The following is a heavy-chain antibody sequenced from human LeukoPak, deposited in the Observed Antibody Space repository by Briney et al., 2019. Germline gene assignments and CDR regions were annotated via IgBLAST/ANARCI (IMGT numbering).Heavy chain of an antibody. J-gene: IGHJ4*02. V-gene: IGHV4-39*01. CDR3: ARHRSDIVVVPAAVGY. D-gene: IGHD2-2*01. Sequence: SETLSLTCTVSGGSISSSSYYWGWFRQPPGKGLEWIGSIYYSGSTYYNPSLKSRVTISVDTSKNQFSLKLSSVTAADTAVYYCARHRSDIVVVPAAVGYWGQGTLVTVSS. CDR1: GGSISSSSYY. CDR2: IYYSGST.